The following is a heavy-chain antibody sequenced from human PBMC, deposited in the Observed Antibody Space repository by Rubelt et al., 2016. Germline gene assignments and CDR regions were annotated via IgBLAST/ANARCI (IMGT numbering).Heavy chain of an antibody. CDR3: ARFAIGGHSSGYLFDY. V-gene: IGHV1-2*02. CDR2: INPNSGGT. Sequence: QVQLVQSGAEVKKPGASVKVSCKASGYTFTSYGISWVRQAPGQGLEWMGWINPNSGGTNYAQQFQGRVTMTRDTSISTAYMELSRLRSDDTAVYYCARFAIGGHSSGYLFDYWGQGTLVTVSS. J-gene: IGHJ4*02. CDR1: GYTFTSYG. D-gene: IGHD3-22*01.